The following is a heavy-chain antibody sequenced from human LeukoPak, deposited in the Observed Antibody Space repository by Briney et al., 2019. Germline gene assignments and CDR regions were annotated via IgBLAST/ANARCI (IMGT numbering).Heavy chain of an antibody. Sequence: GASVKVSCKASGYTFTGYYMHWVRQAPGQGLEWMGRINPNSGGTNYAQKFQGRVTMTRDTSISTAYMELSRLRSDDTAVYYCARVFGIVATINPRDYWGQGTLVTVSS. D-gene: IGHD5-12*01. J-gene: IGHJ4*02. V-gene: IGHV1-2*06. CDR2: INPNSGGT. CDR3: ARVFGIVATINPRDY. CDR1: GYTFTGYY.